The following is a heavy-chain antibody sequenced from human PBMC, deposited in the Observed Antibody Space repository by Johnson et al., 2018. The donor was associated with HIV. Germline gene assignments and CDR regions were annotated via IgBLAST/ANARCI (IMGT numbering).Heavy chain of an antibody. CDR2: ISWNSGSI. Sequence: VQLVESGGGLVQPGRSLRLSCAASGFTFDDYAMHWVRQAPGKGLEWVSGISWNSGSICYADSVKGRFTISRDNAKNSLYLQMNSLRAEDTALYYCAKDIASGYTNGGTLDIWGQGTMVTVSS. CDR3: AKDIASGYTNGGTLDI. J-gene: IGHJ3*02. CDR1: GFTFDDYA. V-gene: IGHV3-9*01. D-gene: IGHD6-19*01.